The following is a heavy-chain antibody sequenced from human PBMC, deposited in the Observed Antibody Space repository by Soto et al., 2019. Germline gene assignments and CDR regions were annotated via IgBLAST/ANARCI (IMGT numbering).Heavy chain of an antibody. CDR1: GFTFSSYG. D-gene: IGHD6-6*01. V-gene: IGHV3-30*18. Sequence: QVQLVESGGGVVQPGRSLRLSCAASGFTFSSYGMHWVRQAPGKGLEWVAVISYDGSNKYYANSVKGRITISRDNSKNPRQLQMNTLRAEDTAVYYRAKECTARLYYYDGMDVWGQGTTVTVSS. J-gene: IGHJ6*02. CDR2: ISYDGSNK. CDR3: AKECTARLYYYDGMDV.